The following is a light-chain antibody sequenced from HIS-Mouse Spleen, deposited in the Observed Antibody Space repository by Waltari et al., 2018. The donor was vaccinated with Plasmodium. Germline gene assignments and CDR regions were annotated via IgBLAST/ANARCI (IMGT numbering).Light chain of an antibody. CDR2: EGS. J-gene: IGLJ2*01. V-gene: IGLV2-23*01. Sequence: QSALTQPASVSGSPGQSITISCTGTSSDVGRYNLVSWYQQPPGQAPKLMIYEGSKRPSGVSNRFSGSKSGNTASLTISGLQAEDEADYYCCSYAGSRMVFGGGTKLTVL. CDR1: SSDVGRYNL. CDR3: CSYAGSRMV.